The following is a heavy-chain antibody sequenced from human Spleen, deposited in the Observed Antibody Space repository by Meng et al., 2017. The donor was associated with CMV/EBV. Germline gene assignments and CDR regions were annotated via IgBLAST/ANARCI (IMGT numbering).Heavy chain of an antibody. D-gene: IGHD2-15*01. CDR1: GAPISSGDYF. CDR3: ARSVVVVPTY. Sequence: LRLSCTVSGAPISSGDYFWTWIRQPPGKGLEWIGYIDNSGSTKYNPALKRRVTISLDTSKNQFVLRLNSVTAADTASFYCARSVVVVPTYWGQGMLVTVSS. V-gene: IGHV4-30-4*08. J-gene: IGHJ4*02. CDR2: IDNSGST.